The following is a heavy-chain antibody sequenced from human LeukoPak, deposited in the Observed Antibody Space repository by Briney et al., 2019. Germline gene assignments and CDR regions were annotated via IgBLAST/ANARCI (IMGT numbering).Heavy chain of an antibody. J-gene: IGHJ6*02. CDR2: ISSSSSTI. CDR3: ARDPRGYCSGGSCLPGYGMDV. CDR1: GFTFSSYS. Sequence: GGSLKLSCAASGFTFSSYSMNWVRQAPGKGLEWVSYISSSSSTIYYADSVKGRFTISRDNAKNSLYLQMNSLRAEDTAVYYCARDPRGYCSGGSCLPGYGMDVWGQGTTVTVSS. D-gene: IGHD2-15*01. V-gene: IGHV3-48*01.